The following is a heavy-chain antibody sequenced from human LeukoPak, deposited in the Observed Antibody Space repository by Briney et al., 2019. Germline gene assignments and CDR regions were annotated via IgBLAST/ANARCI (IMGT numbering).Heavy chain of an antibody. CDR2: ISGSSGRT. V-gene: IGHV3-23*01. Sequence: GGSLRLSCAASGFTFSSYAMNWVRQAPGKGLDWVSAISGSSGRTYYADSVKGRFTISRDNSKNTLYLQMNSLRVEDMAIYYCARDLEGRERKENAFDIWGQGTMVTVSS. CDR3: ARDLEGRERKENAFDI. CDR1: GFTFSSYA. J-gene: IGHJ3*02. D-gene: IGHD3-3*01.